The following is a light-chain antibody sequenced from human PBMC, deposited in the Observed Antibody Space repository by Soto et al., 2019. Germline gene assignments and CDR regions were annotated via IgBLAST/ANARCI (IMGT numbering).Light chain of an antibody. V-gene: IGKV3-20*01. CDR2: GAS. J-gene: IGKJ5*01. CDR3: QQYGGSPPIT. Sequence: EIVLTQSPGTLSLSPGERATLSCRASEIVSSSYLDWYQQKPGQAPKILIYGASSRAAGIPDRFRGSGSGTDFTLTITRVEPEDFAVYYCQQYGGSPPITFGQGTRLEIK. CDR1: EIVSSSY.